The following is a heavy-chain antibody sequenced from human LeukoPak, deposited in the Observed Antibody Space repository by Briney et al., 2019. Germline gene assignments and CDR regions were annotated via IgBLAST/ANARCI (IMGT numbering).Heavy chain of an antibody. Sequence: SETLSLTCTVSGGSISSYYWSWIRQPPGKGLEWLAYIYYSGSTNYNPSLKSRVTISVDTSKNQFSLKLSSVTAADTAVYYCARDRSDSSGYPKRAYYFDYWGQGTLVTVSS. V-gene: IGHV4-59*01. CDR1: GGSISSYY. D-gene: IGHD3-22*01. J-gene: IGHJ4*02. CDR3: ARDRSDSSGYPKRAYYFDY. CDR2: IYYSGST.